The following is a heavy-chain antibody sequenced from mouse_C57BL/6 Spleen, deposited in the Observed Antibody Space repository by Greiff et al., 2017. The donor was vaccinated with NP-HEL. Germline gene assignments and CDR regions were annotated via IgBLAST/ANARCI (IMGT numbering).Heavy chain of an antibody. V-gene: IGHV14-4*01. J-gene: IGHJ4*01. CDR2: IDPENGDT. CDR1: GFNIKDDY. Sequence: EVQLQQSGAELVRPGASVKLSCTASGFNIKDDYMHWVKQRPEQGLEWIGWIDPENGDTEYASKFQGKATITADTSSNTAYLQLSSLTSEDTAVYYCTTHYDYDYAMDYWGQGTSVTVSS. D-gene: IGHD2-4*01. CDR3: TTHYDYDYAMDY.